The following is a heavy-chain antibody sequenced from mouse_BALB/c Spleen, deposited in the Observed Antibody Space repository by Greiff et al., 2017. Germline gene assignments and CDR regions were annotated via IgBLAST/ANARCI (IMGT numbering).Heavy chain of an antibody. CDR1: GYTFTEYI. CDR3: ARHEDRSTMITTGWFAY. J-gene: IGHJ3*01. D-gene: IGHD2-4*01. CDR2: FYPGSGSI. V-gene: IGHV1-62-2*01. Sequence: VQLQESGAELVKPGASVKLSCKASGYTFTEYIIHWVKQRSGQGLEWIGWFYPGSGSIKYNEKFKDKATLTADKSSSTVYMELSRLTSEDSAVYFCARHEDRSTMITTGWFAYWGQGTLVTVSA.